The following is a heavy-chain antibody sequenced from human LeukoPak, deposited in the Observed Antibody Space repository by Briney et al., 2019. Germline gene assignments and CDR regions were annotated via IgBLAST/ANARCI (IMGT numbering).Heavy chain of an antibody. Sequence: GASVKVSCKASGGTFSSYAISWVRQAPGQGLEWMGRIIPILGIANYAQKFQGRLTITADTSTSTAYMELTNLRSDDTAVYYCASQFLLPFDYWGRGTLVTVSS. D-gene: IGHD3-22*01. V-gene: IGHV1-69*04. CDR2: IIPILGIA. CDR1: GGTFSSYA. CDR3: ASQFLLPFDY. J-gene: IGHJ4*02.